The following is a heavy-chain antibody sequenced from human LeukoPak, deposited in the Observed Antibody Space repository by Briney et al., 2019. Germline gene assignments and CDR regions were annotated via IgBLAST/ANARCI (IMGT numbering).Heavy chain of an antibody. CDR3: TTRTGSSILWWAFDY. CDR1: GFTFSNAW. D-gene: IGHD2-21*01. J-gene: IGHJ4*02. V-gene: IGHV3-15*01. CDR2: IKSKTDGGTT. Sequence: GGSLRLSCAASGFTFSNAWMSWVCQAPGKGLEWVGRIKSKTDGGTTDYAAPVKGRFTISRDDSKNTLYLQMNSLKTEDTAVYYCTTRTGSSILWWAFDYWGQGTLVTVSS.